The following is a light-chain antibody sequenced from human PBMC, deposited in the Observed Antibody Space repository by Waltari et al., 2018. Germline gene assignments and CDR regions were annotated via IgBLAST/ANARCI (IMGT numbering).Light chain of an antibody. CDR1: NGDIGAYNS. V-gene: IGLV2-8*01. J-gene: IGLJ2*01. CDR2: EVT. Sequence: QSALTQPPSASGSPGQSVTISCTGANGDIGAYNSVSWYQQHPGRAPKLMIYEVTRRPSGVPDRFSGSRSGNMASLTVSGLQAEDEADYFYSSYADSNVLFGGGTRLTVL. CDR3: SSYADSNVL.